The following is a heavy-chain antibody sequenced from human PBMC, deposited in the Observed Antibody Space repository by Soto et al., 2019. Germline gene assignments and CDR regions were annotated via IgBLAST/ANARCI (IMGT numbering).Heavy chain of an antibody. D-gene: IGHD6-19*01. J-gene: IGHJ4*02. Sequence: QVQLVESGGGVVQPGRSLRLSCEASGFTFSSFSLHWVRQAPGKGLEWLALISYDGSNKYNADSVKGRFTISRDNSNNTLYLQLNSLRPEDTAVYYCARTTAVAGTPEFDYWGQGTLVTVSS. CDR2: ISYDGSNK. CDR1: GFTFSSFS. V-gene: IGHV3-30-3*01. CDR3: ARTTAVAGTPEFDY.